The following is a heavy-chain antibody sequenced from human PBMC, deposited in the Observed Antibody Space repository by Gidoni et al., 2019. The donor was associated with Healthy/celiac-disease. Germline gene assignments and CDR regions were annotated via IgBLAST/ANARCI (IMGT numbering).Heavy chain of an antibody. V-gene: IGHV3-21*01. J-gene: IGHJ6*02. D-gene: IGHD6-13*01. CDR1: GFTFSSYS. CDR3: ARDNRKGSSWPLGYGMDV. Sequence: EVQLVESGGGLVKPGGSLRLSCAASGFTFSSYSMNWVRQAPGKGLEWVSSISSSSSYIYYADSVKGRFTISRDNAKNSLYLQMNSLRAEDTAVYYCARDNRKGSSWPLGYGMDVWGQGTTVTVSS. CDR2: ISSSSSYI.